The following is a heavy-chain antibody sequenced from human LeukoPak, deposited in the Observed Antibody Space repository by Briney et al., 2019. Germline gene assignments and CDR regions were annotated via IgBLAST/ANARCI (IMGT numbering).Heavy chain of an antibody. CDR3: VRGIGVAVAGLYYFDY. V-gene: IGHV3-7*01. D-gene: IGHD6-19*01. Sequence: GGSLRLSCAASGFTFSSYWMGWVRQAPGKGLEWVANTKEDESEKYYVDSVKGRFTISRDNAKNSVSLQMNSLRAEDTAVYYCVRGIGVAVAGLYYFDYWGQGTLVTVSS. J-gene: IGHJ4*02. CDR1: GFTFSSYW. CDR2: TKEDESEK.